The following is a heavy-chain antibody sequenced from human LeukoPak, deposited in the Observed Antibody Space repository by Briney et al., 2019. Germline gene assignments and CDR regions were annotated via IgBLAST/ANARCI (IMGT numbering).Heavy chain of an antibody. V-gene: IGHV3-33*08. CDR2: IWYDGSNK. CDR3: ARALGYCSGGSCYSVEAFDI. Sequence: GGSLRLSCAASGFTFSRYAMNWVRQAPGKGLEWVAVIWYDGSNKYYADSVKGRFTISRDNSKNTLYLQMNSLRAEDTAVYYCARALGYCSGGSCYSVEAFDIWGQGTMVTVSS. D-gene: IGHD2-15*01. CDR1: GFTFSRYA. J-gene: IGHJ3*02.